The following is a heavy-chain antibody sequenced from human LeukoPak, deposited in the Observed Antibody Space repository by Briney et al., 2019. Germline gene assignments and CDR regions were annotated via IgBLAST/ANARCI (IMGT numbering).Heavy chain of an antibody. D-gene: IGHD6-6*01. Sequence: SGGSLRLSCAASGFTFSSYGMHWVRQAPGKGLEWVAFIRYDGSNKYYADSVKGRFTISRDNSKNTLYLQMNSLRAEDTAVYYCAKDNSDRIAATDYWGQGTLVTVSS. CDR2: IRYDGSNK. J-gene: IGHJ4*02. V-gene: IGHV3-30*02. CDR3: AKDNSDRIAATDY. CDR1: GFTFSSYG.